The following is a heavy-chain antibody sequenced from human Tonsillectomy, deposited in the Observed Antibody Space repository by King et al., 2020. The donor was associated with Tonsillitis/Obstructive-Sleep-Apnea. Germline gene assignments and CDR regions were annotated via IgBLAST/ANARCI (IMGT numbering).Heavy chain of an antibody. V-gene: IGHV4-39*01. Sequence: LQLQESGPGLVKPSETLSLTCTVSGGSISSSSYYWGWIRQPPGKGLEWIGSIYYSGSTYYNPSLKSRVTISVDTSNNQFSLKLSSVTAADTAVYYCARQTLIVVVPAAMDYWGQGTLVTVSS. CDR3: ARQTLIVVVPAAMDY. CDR1: GGSISSSSYY. J-gene: IGHJ4*02. D-gene: IGHD2-2*01. CDR2: IYYSGST.